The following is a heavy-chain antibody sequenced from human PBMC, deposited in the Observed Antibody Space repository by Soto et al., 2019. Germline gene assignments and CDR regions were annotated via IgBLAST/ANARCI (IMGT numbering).Heavy chain of an antibody. CDR2: IYYSGST. Sequence: SETLSLTCTVSGGSISSGDYYWSWIRQPPGKGLEWIGYIYYSGSTYYNPSLKSRVTISVDTSKNQFSLKLSSVTAADTAVYYCARVRTTDIVVVPAASNWFDPWGQGTLVTVSS. V-gene: IGHV4-30-4*01. D-gene: IGHD2-2*01. J-gene: IGHJ5*02. CDR3: ARVRTTDIVVVPAASNWFDP. CDR1: GGSISSGDYY.